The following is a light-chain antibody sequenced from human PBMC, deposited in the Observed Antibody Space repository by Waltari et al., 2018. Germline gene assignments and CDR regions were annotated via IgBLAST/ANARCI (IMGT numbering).Light chain of an antibody. J-gene: IGKJ1*01. CDR1: QSVSSTF. Sequence: EIVLTQSPGTLSLSPGERATLSCRASQSVSSTFLAWYQQKPGQAPRLVIYGASSRATGIPDRFSGSGSGTDFTLTISRLEPEDFAVYYCQQYGRSTRTFGQGTKVEIK. CDR2: GAS. CDR3: QQYGRSTRT. V-gene: IGKV3-20*01.